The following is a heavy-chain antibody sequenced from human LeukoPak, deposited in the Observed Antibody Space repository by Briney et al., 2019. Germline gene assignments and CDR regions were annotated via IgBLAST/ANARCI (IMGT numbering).Heavy chain of an antibody. J-gene: IGHJ4*02. D-gene: IGHD3-22*01. Sequence: GGSLRLSCAASGFTFSSYAMSWVRQAPGKGLEWVSAISGSGGSTYYADSVKGRFTISRDNSKNTLYLQMNSLRAEDTAVYYCAKGRYYDSSGYYSLSFPFDYWGQGTLVTVSS. CDR3: AKGRYYDSSGYYSLSFPFDY. CDR2: ISGSGGST. CDR1: GFTFSSYA. V-gene: IGHV3-23*01.